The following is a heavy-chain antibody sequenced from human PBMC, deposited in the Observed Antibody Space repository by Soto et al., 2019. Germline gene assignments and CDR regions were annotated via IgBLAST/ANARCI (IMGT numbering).Heavy chain of an antibody. CDR3: ARAGLDIVVVPAAIRYYYYGMDV. CDR2: ISSSSSYI. Sequence: SLRLSCAASGFTFSSYSMNWVRQAPGKGLEWVSSISSSSSYIYYADSVKGRFTISRDNAKNSLYLQMNSLRAEDTAVYYCARAGLDIVVVPAAIRYYYYGMDVWGQGTTVTVSS. CDR1: GFTFSSYS. J-gene: IGHJ6*02. D-gene: IGHD2-2*03. V-gene: IGHV3-21*01.